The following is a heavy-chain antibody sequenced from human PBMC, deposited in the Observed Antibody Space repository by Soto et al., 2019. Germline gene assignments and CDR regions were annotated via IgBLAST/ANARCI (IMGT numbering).Heavy chain of an antibody. CDR1: GYSFTSYW. V-gene: IGHV5-51*01. J-gene: IGHJ4*02. Sequence: GESVKISSKGSGYSFTSYWIGWVRQMPGKGLEWMGIIYPGDSDTRYSPSFQGQVTFSADKSISTAYLQWSSLKASDTAMYYCARGPVSQQEYYFDYWGQGTLVTVSS. CDR3: ARGPVSQQEYYFDY. CDR2: IYPGDSDT.